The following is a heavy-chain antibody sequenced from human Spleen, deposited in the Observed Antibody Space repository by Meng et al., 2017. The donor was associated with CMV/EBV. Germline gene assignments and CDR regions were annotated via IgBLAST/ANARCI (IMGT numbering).Heavy chain of an antibody. CDR1: FPFSRYA. CDR3: AKYQLPSGRISGGPLDY. D-gene: IGHD2-2*01. V-gene: IGHV3-23*01. CDR2: ISVSDDDT. J-gene: IGHJ4*02. Sequence: FPFSRYAMIWVRQAPGKGLEWVSGISVSDDDTYYADSVKGRFTMSRDKSKNTVYLQMNSLRAEDTAVYYCAKYQLPSGRISGGPLDYWGQGTLVTVSS.